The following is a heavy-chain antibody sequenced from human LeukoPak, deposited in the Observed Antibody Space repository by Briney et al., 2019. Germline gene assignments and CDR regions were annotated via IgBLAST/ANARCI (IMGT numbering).Heavy chain of an antibody. J-gene: IGHJ4*02. CDR2: ISAYNGNT. Sequence: ASVKVSCKASGYTFTSYGISWVRQAPGQGLEWMGLISAYNGNTNYAQKLQGRVTMTTDTSTSTAYMELRSLRSDDTAVYYCARDTDGGDYDDYWGQGTLVTVSS. V-gene: IGHV1-18*04. CDR1: GYTFTSYG. D-gene: IGHD3-16*01. CDR3: ARDTDGGDYDDY.